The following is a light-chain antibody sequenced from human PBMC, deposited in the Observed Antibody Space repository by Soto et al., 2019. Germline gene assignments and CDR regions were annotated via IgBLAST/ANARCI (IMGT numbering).Light chain of an antibody. J-gene: IGKJ4*02. CDR3: QQRSDWPPGT. CDR1: QGVGSY. V-gene: IGKV3-11*01. CDR2: DAS. Sequence: EIVLTQSPATLSLSPGERATLSCRASQGVGSYLAWYQKKPGQAPRLLSYDASHRATDIPARFSGSGSGTDFPLTISSRGPEDFAGYSCQQRSDWPPGTFGGGTKVEIK.